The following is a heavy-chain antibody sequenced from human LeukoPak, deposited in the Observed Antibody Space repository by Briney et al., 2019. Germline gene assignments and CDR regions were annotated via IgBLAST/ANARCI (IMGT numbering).Heavy chain of an antibody. CDR1: GYTFTGYY. J-gene: IGHJ4*02. Sequence: ASVKVSCKASGYTFTGYYMHWVRQAPGQGLEWMGWISPYNGNKNHAQKFQGRVSMTTDTSTSTAYMELRSLRSDDTAMYYCATMLRGSGTYYNFVSWGQGTLVTVSS. D-gene: IGHD3-10*01. V-gene: IGHV1-18*04. CDR3: ATMLRGSGTYYNFVS. CDR2: ISPYNGNK.